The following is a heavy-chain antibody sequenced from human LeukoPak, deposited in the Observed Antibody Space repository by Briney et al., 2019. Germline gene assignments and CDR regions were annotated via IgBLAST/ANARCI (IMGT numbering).Heavy chain of an antibody. D-gene: IGHD3-16*01. CDR1: GFTFSSVW. CDR2: IKSRTDGETT. CDR3: STVHGAGPVNFDY. V-gene: IGHV3-15*01. J-gene: IGHJ4*02. Sequence: GGSLRLSCTASGFTFSSVWMTWVRQAPGKGLEWVGRIKSRTDGETTDYAAPVKGRFSISRDDSENTLYLQMNSLKNEDTAVYFCSTVHGAGPVNFDYWGQGSLVTVSS.